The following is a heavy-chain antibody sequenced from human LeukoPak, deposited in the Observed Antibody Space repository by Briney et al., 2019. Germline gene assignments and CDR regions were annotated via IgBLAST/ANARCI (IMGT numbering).Heavy chain of an antibody. CDR3: ARGGYQLPTTSFDY. CDR2: INPSGGST. J-gene: IGHJ4*01. D-gene: IGHD2-2*01. Sequence: ASVKVSCKASRYTFTTYYMHWVRQAPGQGLERIGIINPSGGSTSYAQKFQGRVTMTRDTSTSTVYMEMSSLRSEDTAVYYCARGGYQLPTTSFDYWGXXXLVTVSS. V-gene: IGHV1-46*01. CDR1: RYTFTTYY.